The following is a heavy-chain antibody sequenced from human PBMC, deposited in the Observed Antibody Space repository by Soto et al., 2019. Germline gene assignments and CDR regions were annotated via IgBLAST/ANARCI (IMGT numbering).Heavy chain of an antibody. V-gene: IGHV4-31*03. J-gene: IGHJ3*02. CDR1: GGSISSGGYY. CDR2: IYYSGST. Sequence: QVQLQESGPGLVKPSQTLSLTCTVSGGSISSGGYYWSWIRQHPGKGLEWIGYIYYSGSTYYNPSRKSRVTISVDTSKNQFSLKLSSVTAADTAVYYCVNSGYDLRDAFDIWGQGTMVTVSS. CDR3: VNSGYDLRDAFDI. D-gene: IGHD5-12*01.